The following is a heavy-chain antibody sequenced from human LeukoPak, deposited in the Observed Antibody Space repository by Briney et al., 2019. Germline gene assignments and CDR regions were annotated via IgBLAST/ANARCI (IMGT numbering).Heavy chain of an antibody. Sequence: GGSLRLSCTASGFTFGDYAMSWVRQAPGKGLEWVGFIRGKAYGGTTEYAASVKGRFTISRDDSKSIAYLQMNSLKTEDTAVYYCTRDGDYNDSSGYFGPNDYWGQGTLVTVSS. CDR3: TRDGDYNDSSGYFGPNDY. D-gene: IGHD3-22*01. CDR1: GFTFGDYA. V-gene: IGHV3-49*04. J-gene: IGHJ4*02. CDR2: IRGKAYGGTT.